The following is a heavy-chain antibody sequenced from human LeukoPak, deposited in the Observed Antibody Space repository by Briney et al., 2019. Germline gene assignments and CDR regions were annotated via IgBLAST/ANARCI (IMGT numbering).Heavy chain of an antibody. Sequence: GGSLRLSCAASGFTFSSYSMNWVRQAPGKGLEWVSYISSSSSTIYYADSVKGRFTISRDNAKNSLYLQMNSLRAEDTAVYYCARDRGGYCSGTSCCPNWFDPWGQGTLVTVSS. CDR2: ISSSSSTI. CDR1: GFTFSSYS. J-gene: IGHJ5*02. V-gene: IGHV3-48*04. D-gene: IGHD2-2*01. CDR3: ARDRGGYCSGTSCCPNWFDP.